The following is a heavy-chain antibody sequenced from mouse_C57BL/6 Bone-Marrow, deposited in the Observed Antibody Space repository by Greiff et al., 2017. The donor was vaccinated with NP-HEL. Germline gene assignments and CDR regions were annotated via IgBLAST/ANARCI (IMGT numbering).Heavy chain of an antibody. CDR1: GFTFSDYY. CDR3: AREDGYAFFDD. D-gene: IGHD2-2*01. J-gene: IGHJ2*01. CDR2: INYDGSST. Sequence: EVHLVESEGGLVQPGSSMKLSCTASGFTFSDYYMAWVRQVPEKGLEWVANINYDGSSTYYLDSLKSRFIISIDNAKNMLYLQMSSLTSEDTATYYCAREDGYAFFDDWGKGTTLTVSS. V-gene: IGHV5-16*01.